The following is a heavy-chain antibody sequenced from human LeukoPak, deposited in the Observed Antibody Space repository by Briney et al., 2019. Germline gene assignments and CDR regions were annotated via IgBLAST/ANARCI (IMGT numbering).Heavy chain of an antibody. Sequence: KTSETLSLTCTVSGGSISSYYWNWIRQPPGKGLEWIANIHYSGSTNYDPSLKSRVTISVDTSNNQFSLKLSSVTAADTAVYYCAGQRLGGYYNSSVYYFDFGGQGALVTVSS. D-gene: IGHD3-22*01. V-gene: IGHV4-59*08. CDR2: IHYSGST. J-gene: IGHJ4*02. CDR3: AGQRLGGYYNSSVYYFDF. CDR1: GGSISSYY.